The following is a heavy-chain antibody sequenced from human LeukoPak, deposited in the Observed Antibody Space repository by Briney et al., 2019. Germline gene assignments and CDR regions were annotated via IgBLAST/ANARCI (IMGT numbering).Heavy chain of an antibody. D-gene: IGHD6-13*01. CDR3: ARYSSPLYYMDV. V-gene: IGHV4-61*02. Sequence: PSQTLSLTCTVSGGSISSGSYYWSWIRQPAGKGLEWIGRIYTSGSTNYNPSLKSRVTISVDTSKNQFSLKLSSMTAADTAVYYCARYSSPLYYMDVWGKGTTVTVSS. CDR2: IYTSGST. J-gene: IGHJ6*03. CDR1: GGSISSGSYY.